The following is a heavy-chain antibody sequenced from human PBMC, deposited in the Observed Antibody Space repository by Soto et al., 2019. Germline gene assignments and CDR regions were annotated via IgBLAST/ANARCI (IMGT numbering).Heavy chain of an antibody. CDR2: ISSSSSAI. Sequence: GGSLRLSCAASGFTFSSYGMNWVRQAPGKGLEWVSYISSSSSAIYYADYVKGRFTISRDNAKNSLYLQMNSLRDEDTAVYYCARAAPHGYDYWGQGTLVTVSS. J-gene: IGHJ4*02. D-gene: IGHD3-22*01. CDR3: ARAAPHGYDY. CDR1: GFTFSSYG. V-gene: IGHV3-48*02.